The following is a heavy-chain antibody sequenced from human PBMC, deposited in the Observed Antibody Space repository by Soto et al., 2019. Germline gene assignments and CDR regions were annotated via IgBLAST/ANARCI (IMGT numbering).Heavy chain of an antibody. J-gene: IGHJ4*02. CDR2: INPNSGGT. CDR1: GYTFTGYY. CDR3: ARGGSGSYPHDY. D-gene: IGHD3-10*01. V-gene: IGHV1-2*02. Sequence: ASVKVSCKASGYTFTGYYIHWVRQAPGQGLEWMGWINPNSGGTNYAQKFQGRVTMTRDTSITTAYMELSRLRSDDTAVYYCARGGSGSYPHDYWGLRTLVTVSS.